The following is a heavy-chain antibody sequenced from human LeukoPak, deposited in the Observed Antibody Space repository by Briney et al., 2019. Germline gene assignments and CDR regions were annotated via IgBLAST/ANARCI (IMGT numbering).Heavy chain of an antibody. D-gene: IGHD2-2*01. CDR2: VRSDGGIK. CDR3: AKDLPAAYFDY. CDR1: GFTFSNYG. J-gene: IGHJ4*02. V-gene: IGHV3-30*02. Sequence: GGSLRLSCAASGFTFSNYGMHWVRQAPGKGLEWVAFVRSDGGIKYYADSVKGRFTISRDNSRTTLRLQMNSLRAEDTPVYHCAKDLPAAYFDYWGQGTLVTVSS.